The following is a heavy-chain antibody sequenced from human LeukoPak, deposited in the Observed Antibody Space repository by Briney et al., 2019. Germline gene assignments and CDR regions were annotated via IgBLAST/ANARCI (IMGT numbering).Heavy chain of an antibody. CDR2: MNGDGRTT. CDR3: ARGVYALDI. CDR1: GFTFSPYW. V-gene: IGHV3-74*01. Sequence: PGGSLRLSCAASGFTFSPYWMHWVRQAPGKGLVWVSRMNGDGRTTDYADSVKGRFTISRDNAKNTLYLQMNSLRAEDTAVYYCARGVYALDIWGQGTMVTVSS. J-gene: IGHJ3*02.